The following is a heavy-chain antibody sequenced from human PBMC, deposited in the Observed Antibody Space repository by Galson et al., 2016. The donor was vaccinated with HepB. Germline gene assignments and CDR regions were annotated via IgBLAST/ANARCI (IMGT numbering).Heavy chain of an antibody. CDR1: GYSFSSYA. D-gene: IGHD3/OR15-3a*01. V-gene: IGHV1-3*01. CDR2: INAGEGNT. Sequence: SCKASGYSFSSYAFHWVRQAPGQRLEWLGWINAGEGNTEYSQKFQGRVSFTSDTSATTVYMELSRLRQEDTAVYFCATVIIDFSTGSSSKSAFDTWGQGTRLTVSS. J-gene: IGHJ3*02. CDR3: ATVIIDFSTGSSSKSAFDT.